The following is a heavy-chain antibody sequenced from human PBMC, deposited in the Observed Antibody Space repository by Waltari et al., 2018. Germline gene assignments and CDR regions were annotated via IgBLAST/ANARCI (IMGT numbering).Heavy chain of an antibody. J-gene: IGHJ3*02. CDR1: GYSISSGYY. CDR2: ISSSSSTI. Sequence: QVQLQESGPGLVKPSETLSLTCAVSGYSISSGYYWGWIRQPPGKGLEWVSYISSSSSTIYYADSVKGRFTISRDNAKNSLYLQMNSLRAEDTAVYYCARDLLSPTVTNAFDIWGQGTMVTVSS. D-gene: IGHD4-17*01. V-gene: IGHV3-11*04. CDR3: ARDLLSPTVTNAFDI.